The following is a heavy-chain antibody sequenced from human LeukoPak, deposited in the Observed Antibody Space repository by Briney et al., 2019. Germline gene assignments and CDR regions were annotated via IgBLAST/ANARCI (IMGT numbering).Heavy chain of an antibody. J-gene: IGHJ4*02. V-gene: IGHV3-23*01. D-gene: IGHD3-22*01. Sequence: SGGSLRLSCAASGFTFDVSAMNWVRQAPGKGLEWVSASGNAGDTYYADSVKGRFTISRDNSKKMLFLQMTSLRAEDAAVYYCAKKTPGNYPYDYGGQGTLVTVSP. CDR3: AKKTPGNYPYDY. CDR2: SGNAGDT. CDR1: GFTFDVSA.